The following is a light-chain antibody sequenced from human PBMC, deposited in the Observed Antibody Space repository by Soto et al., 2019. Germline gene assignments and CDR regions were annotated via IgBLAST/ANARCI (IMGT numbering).Light chain of an antibody. Sequence: DIQMTQSPSTLSASVGDRVTITCRASQSISSWLAWYQQKPGKAPKPLIYDASSLESGVPSRFSGSGSGTEFTLTISSLKPDDFATYYCQQYNSYWTFGQGTRVDIK. J-gene: IGKJ1*01. CDR1: QSISSW. CDR3: QQYNSYWT. CDR2: DAS. V-gene: IGKV1-5*01.